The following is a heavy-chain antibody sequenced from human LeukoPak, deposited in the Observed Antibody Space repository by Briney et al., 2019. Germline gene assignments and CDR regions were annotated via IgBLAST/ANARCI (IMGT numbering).Heavy chain of an antibody. CDR3: ARSRDGYKRFDF. CDR1: GFTFSSYA. D-gene: IGHD5-24*01. V-gene: IGHV3-23*01. CDR2: ISGSGDTT. Sequence: GGSLRLSCAASGFTFSSYAMTWVRQAPGKGLEWVSVISGSGDTTYYADSVKGRFTISRDNSKNTLYLQMNSLRAEDTAVYFCARSRDGYKRFDFWGQGTLVTVSS. J-gene: IGHJ4*02.